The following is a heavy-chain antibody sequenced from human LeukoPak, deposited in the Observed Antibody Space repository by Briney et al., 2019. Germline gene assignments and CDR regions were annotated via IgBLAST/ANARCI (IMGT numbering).Heavy chain of an antibody. CDR3: ARAGIAAAGSAFDY. J-gene: IGHJ4*02. V-gene: IGHV1-8*01. CDR1: GYTFSSYD. D-gene: IGHD6-13*01. CDR2: MNPNSGNT. Sequence: ASVKVSCKASGYTFSSYDINWVRQATGQGLEWMGWMNPNSGNTGYAQNFQGRVTMTRNTSISTAYMELSSLRSGDTAVYYCARAGIAAAGSAFDYWGQGTLVTVSS.